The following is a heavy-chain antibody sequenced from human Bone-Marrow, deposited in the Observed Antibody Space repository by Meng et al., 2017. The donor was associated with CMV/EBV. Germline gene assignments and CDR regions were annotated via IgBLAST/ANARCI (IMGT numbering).Heavy chain of an antibody. CDR2: IYYSGST. V-gene: IGHV4-39*07. J-gene: IGHJ4*02. CDR3: ARDRRLPRYYDILTGYPRLVVFDY. CDR1: GGSISSSSYY. Sequence: SETLSLTCPVPGGSISSSSYYWGWIRQPPGKGLEWIGSIYYSGSTYYNPSLKSRVTISVDTSKNQFSLKLSSVTAADTAVYYCARDRRLPRYYDILTGYPRLVVFDYWGQGTLVTFSS. D-gene: IGHD3-9*01.